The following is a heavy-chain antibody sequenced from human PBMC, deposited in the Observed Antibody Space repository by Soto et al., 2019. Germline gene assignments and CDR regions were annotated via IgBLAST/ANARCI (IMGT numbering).Heavy chain of an antibody. D-gene: IGHD4-4*01. CDR1: GFTFDDYA. J-gene: IGHJ4*02. CDR3: AKGGRAVTTGLHC. V-gene: IGHV3-9*01. Sequence: GGSLRLSCAASGFTFDDYAMHWVRQAPGKGLEWVSGISWNSGSIGYADSVKGRFTISRDNAKNSLYLQMNSLRAEDTALYYCAKGGRAVTTGLHCWGQGTLVTSPQ. CDR2: ISWNSGSI.